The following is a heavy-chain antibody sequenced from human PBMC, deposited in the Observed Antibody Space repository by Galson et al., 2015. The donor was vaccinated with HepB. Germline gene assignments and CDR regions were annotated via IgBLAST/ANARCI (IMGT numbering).Heavy chain of an antibody. CDR2: IWYDGSNK. Sequence: SLRLSCAASGFTFSDYYMSWIRQAPGKGLEWVAVIWYDGSNKYYADSVKGRFTISRDNSKNTLYLEMNSLRAEDTAVFYCAKVGQQLVTHDAFDIWGQGTMVTVSS. CDR1: GFTFSDYY. CDR3: AKVGQQLVTHDAFDI. J-gene: IGHJ3*02. D-gene: IGHD6-13*01. V-gene: IGHV3-33*06.